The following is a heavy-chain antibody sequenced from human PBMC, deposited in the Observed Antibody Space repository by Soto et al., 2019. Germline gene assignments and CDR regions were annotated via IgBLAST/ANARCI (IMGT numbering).Heavy chain of an antibody. CDR2: ISADGRYT. CDR1: GFTFSNYW. Sequence: DVQLVESGGGLVQPGGSRRISCVASGFTFSNYWMHWVRQVPGKGPVWVSRISADGRYTVYADSVKGRFTTSRDHANNTLFRAMDSVRVEDTAVYYCARARGGNRGQSLYFFDSWGQGVLLSVSS. V-gene: IGHV3-74*01. CDR3: ARARGGNRGQSLYFFDS. J-gene: IGHJ4*02. D-gene: IGHD3-9*01.